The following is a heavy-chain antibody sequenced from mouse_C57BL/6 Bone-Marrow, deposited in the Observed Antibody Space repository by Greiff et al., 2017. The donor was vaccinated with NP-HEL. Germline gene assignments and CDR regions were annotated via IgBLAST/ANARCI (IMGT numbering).Heavy chain of an antibody. CDR3: ARRLTGVYYFDY. CDR2: INPGSGGT. D-gene: IGHD4-1*01. Sequence: VKLMESGAELVRPGTSVKVSCKASGYAFTNYLIEWVKQRPGQGLEWIGVINPGSGGTNYNEKFKGKATLTADKSSSTAYMQLSSLTSEDSAVYFCARRLTGVYYFDYWGQGTTLTVSS. V-gene: IGHV1-54*01. J-gene: IGHJ2*01. CDR1: GYAFTNYL.